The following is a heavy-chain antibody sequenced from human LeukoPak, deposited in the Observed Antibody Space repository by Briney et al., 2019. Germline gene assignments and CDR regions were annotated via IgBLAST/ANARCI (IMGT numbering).Heavy chain of an antibody. CDR3: AREGQCSGGTCYSGLDY. J-gene: IGHJ4*02. CDR2: FSSDGSSK. D-gene: IGHD2-15*01. CDR1: GFTFSSYA. V-gene: IGHV3-30*04. Sequence: PGRSLRLSCAASGFTFSSYAMHWVRQAPGKGLEWAAIFSSDGSSKFYADSVKGRFTISRDNSKNTLYLQMNSLRADDTDVFYCAREGQCSGGTCYSGLDYWGQGTLVTVSS.